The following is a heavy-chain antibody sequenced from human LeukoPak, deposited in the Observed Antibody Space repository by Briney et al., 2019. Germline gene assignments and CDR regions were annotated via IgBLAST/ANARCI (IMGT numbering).Heavy chain of an antibody. Sequence: GGSLRLSCVASGLTVSSYSMNWVRQAPGKGLEWVSYISSSSTIYYADSVKGRFTISRDNAKNSLDLQMNSLRAEDTAVYYCARDPRPYCSGGSCYPHWYYDLWGRGTLVTVSS. D-gene: IGHD2-15*01. V-gene: IGHV3-48*01. J-gene: IGHJ2*01. CDR2: ISSSSTI. CDR1: GLTVSSYS. CDR3: ARDPRPYCSGGSCYPHWYYDL.